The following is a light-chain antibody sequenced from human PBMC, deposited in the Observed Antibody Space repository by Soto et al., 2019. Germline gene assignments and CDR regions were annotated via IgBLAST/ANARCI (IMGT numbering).Light chain of an antibody. CDR3: SSYAGSLYV. Sequence: QAVVTQPRSVSGSPGQSVTISCTGTSSDVGGYNYVSWYQQHPGKAPKLMIYDVSKRPSGVPDRFSGSKSGNTASLTISGLQAEDEADYYCSSYAGSLYVFGTGTKLTVL. J-gene: IGLJ1*01. CDR1: SSDVGGYNY. V-gene: IGLV2-11*01. CDR2: DVS.